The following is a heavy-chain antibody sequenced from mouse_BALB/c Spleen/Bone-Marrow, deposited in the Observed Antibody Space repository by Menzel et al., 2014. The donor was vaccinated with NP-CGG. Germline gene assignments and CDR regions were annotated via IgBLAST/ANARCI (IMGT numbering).Heavy chain of an antibody. Sequence: EVKLVESGGGLVKPGGSLKLSCAASGFTFSSYGMSWVRQTPEKRLEWVASISGGGSTYYPDNAKGRFTISRDNARNILYLQMSGLRSEDTAMYYCARKGWLLFDYWGQGTTLTVSS. CDR2: ISGGGST. V-gene: IGHV5-6-5*01. CDR3: ARKGWLLFDY. D-gene: IGHD2-3*01. J-gene: IGHJ2*01. CDR1: GFTFSSYG.